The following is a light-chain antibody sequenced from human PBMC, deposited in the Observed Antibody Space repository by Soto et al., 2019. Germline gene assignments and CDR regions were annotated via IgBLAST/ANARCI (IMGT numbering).Light chain of an antibody. Sequence: QSALTQPPAASGSPGQSVAISCTGTSRDVGGYNYVSWYQQHPGKAPKLMSYEVNKRPSGVPERFSGSKSGNTASLTVSGLQAEDEADYYCSSYAGSSNVFGTGTKVTVL. CDR2: EVN. V-gene: IGLV2-8*01. CDR3: SSYAGSSNV. CDR1: SRDVGGYNY. J-gene: IGLJ1*01.